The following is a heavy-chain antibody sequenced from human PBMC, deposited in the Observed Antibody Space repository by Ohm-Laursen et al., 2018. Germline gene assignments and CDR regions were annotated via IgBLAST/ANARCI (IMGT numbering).Heavy chain of an antibody. CDR2: INQSGST. J-gene: IGHJ6*02. Sequence: SETLSLTCTVNGGSSSGYFWNWIRQPPGEGLEWIGEINQSGSTKYHPSLKSRVTLSADSSNSQFSLGLTSVTAADTAIYYCARGSGYFKLDVWGQGTTVTVSS. V-gene: IGHV4-34*01. D-gene: IGHD5-12*01. CDR1: GGSSSGYF. CDR3: ARGSGYFKLDV.